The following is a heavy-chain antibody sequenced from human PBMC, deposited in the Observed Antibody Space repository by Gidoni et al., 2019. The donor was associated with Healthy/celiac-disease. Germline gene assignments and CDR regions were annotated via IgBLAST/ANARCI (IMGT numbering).Heavy chain of an antibody. Sequence: QVQLQESGPGLVKPSGTLSLTCAVSRGSISSSNWWSWVRQPPGKGLEWIGEIYHSGSTNYNPSLKSRVTISVDKSKNQFSLKLSAVTAADTAVYYCARSGIIVGRDYGDYPAIWGQGTLVTVSS. V-gene: IGHV4-4*02. CDR3: ARSGIIVGRDYGDYPAI. CDR2: IYHSGST. J-gene: IGHJ4*02. CDR1: RGSISSSNW. D-gene: IGHD4-17*01.